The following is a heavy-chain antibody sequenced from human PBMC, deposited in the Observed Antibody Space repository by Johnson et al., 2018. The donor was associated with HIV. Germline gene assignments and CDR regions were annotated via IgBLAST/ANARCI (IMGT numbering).Heavy chain of an antibody. D-gene: IGHD1-26*01. CDR2: ISWDGAST. Sequence: QLVESGGAVVQPGGSLRLSCVVSGLAFHDYAIHWVRQAPGKGLELVSVISWDGASTHYADSANGRFTISRDNAKNSLYLQVNSLRAEDTAVYYCARSYSRWDDVFDIWGQGTMVTVSS. J-gene: IGHJ3*02. CDR3: ARSYSRWDDVFDI. CDR1: GLAFHDYA. V-gene: IGHV3-43D*03.